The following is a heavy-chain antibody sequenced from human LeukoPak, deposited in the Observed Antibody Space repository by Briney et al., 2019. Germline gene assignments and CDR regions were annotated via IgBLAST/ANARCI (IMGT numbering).Heavy chain of an antibody. CDR1: GYTFTGYY. V-gene: IGHV1-2*04. Sequence: ASVKVSCTASGYTFTGYYMHWVRQAPGQGLEWMGWINPNSGGTNYAQKFQGWVTMTRDTSISTAYMELSRLRSDDTAVYYCAREKAAVASFDYWGQGTLVTVSS. J-gene: IGHJ4*02. CDR2: INPNSGGT. D-gene: IGHD6-19*01. CDR3: AREKAAVASFDY.